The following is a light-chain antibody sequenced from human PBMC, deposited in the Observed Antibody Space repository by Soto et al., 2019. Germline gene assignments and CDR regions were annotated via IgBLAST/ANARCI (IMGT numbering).Light chain of an antibody. CDR1: SSDVGGYNY. CDR3: SSYTSSSRYV. Sequence: QSVLTQPASVSESPGQSITISCTGTSSDVGGYNYVSWYQQHPGKAPKLMIYDVSNRPSGVSNRFSGSKSGNTASLTISGLQAEDEADYYCSSYTSSSRYVFGTGTKVTVL. V-gene: IGLV2-14*01. CDR2: DVS. J-gene: IGLJ1*01.